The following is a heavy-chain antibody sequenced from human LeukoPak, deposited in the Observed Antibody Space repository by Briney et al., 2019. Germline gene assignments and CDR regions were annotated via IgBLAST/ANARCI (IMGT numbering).Heavy chain of an antibody. J-gene: IGHJ4*02. V-gene: IGHV3-74*01. CDR2: INTDGTVT. CDR3: ATKQWLAPPPDS. CDR1: GFTFSKYW. Sequence: GGSLRLSCAASGFTFSKYWMLWVRQAPGKGLESVSRINTDGTVTTYADSVEGRFTVSRDNADNTMFLRMNSVRDEDTAVYYCATKQWLAPPPDSWGQGTPVTVSS. D-gene: IGHD6-19*01.